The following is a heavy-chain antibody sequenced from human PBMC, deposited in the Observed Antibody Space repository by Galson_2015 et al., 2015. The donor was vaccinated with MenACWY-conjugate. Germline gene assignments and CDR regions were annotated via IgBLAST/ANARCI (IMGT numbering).Heavy chain of an antibody. V-gene: IGHV1-18*01. CDR1: GYTFTSYG. CDR3: ARVESWWEPYPTDYYYYGMDV. D-gene: IGHD1-26*01. CDR2: ISAYNGNT. J-gene: IGHJ6*02. Sequence: QSGAEVKKPGASVKVSCKASGYTFTSYGISWVRQAPGQGLEWMGWISAYNGNTNYAQKLQGRVTMTTDTSTSTAYMELRSLRSDDTAVYYCARVESWWEPYPTDYYYYGMDVWGQGTTVTVSS.